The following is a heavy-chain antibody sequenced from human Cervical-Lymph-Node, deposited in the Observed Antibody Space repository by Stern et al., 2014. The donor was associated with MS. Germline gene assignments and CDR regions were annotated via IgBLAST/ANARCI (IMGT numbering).Heavy chain of an antibody. V-gene: IGHV1-69*06. Sequence: QVQLVQSGADVKKPGASVRVSCKASGDISWLRQAPGQGLAYRGGIIRPVGTAHYTQRFQGRLTIAAAKSTNTTDMELSSLRSDDTAIYYCATGGGDNWFDPWGQGTLVSVSS. J-gene: IGHJ5*02. CDR2: IIRPVGTA. CDR1: GD. D-gene: IGHD3-10*01. CDR3: ATGGGDNWFDP.